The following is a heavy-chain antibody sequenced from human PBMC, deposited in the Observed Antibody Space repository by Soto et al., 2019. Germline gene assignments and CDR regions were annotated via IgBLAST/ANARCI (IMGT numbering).Heavy chain of an antibody. D-gene: IGHD2-2*01. CDR3: ATSPRGVLVPPGY. J-gene: IGHJ4*02. Sequence: ESGGGLVKPGESVRLSCAASGFTFTTYSMSWVRQAPGKGLEWVSSISSSSGYIYYADSVKGRFTVSRDNAKTSLYLQMHCLRAEDTAVYYCATSPRGVLVPPGYRGQETLVTVSS. CDR1: GFTFTTYS. V-gene: IGHV3-21*01. CDR2: ISSSSGYI.